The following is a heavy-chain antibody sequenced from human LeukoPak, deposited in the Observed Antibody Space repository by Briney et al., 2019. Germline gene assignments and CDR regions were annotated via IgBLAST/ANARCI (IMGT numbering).Heavy chain of an antibody. CDR1: GGSISSGSYY. CDR2: IYTSGST. CDR3: ARVKGPYYYDSSGSKNFDY. J-gene: IGHJ4*02. V-gene: IGHV4-61*02. D-gene: IGHD3-22*01. Sequence: SETLSLTCTVSGGSISSGSYYWSWIRQPAGKGLEWIARIYTSGSTNYNHSLKSRVTISVDTSKNQFSLKLSSVTAADTAVYYCARVKGPYYYDSSGSKNFDYWGQGTLVTVSS.